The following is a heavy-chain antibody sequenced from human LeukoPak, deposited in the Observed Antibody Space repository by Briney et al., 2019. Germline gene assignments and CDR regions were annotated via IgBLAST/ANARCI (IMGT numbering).Heavy chain of an antibody. Sequence: PGGSLSLSCAASGFTFSSYGMHWVRQAPGKGLVCVSRINSDGSSTSYADSVKGRFTISRDNAKNTLYLQMNNLRAEDTAVYYCARGRYYFEYWGQGTLVTVSS. CDR3: ARGRYYFEY. D-gene: IGHD4-17*01. CDR2: INSDGSST. CDR1: GFTFSSYG. J-gene: IGHJ4*02. V-gene: IGHV3-74*01.